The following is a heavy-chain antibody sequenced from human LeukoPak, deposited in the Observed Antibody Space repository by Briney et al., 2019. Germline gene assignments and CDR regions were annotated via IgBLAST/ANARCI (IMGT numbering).Heavy chain of an antibody. Sequence: PGGSLRLSCAASGFTFSSYAMSWVRQAPGKGLEWVSAISGSGGSTYYADSVKGRFTISRDNSKNTLYLQMNSLRAEDTAVYYCAKDLSITTVTTHPDPEPFDIWGQGTTVTVSS. CDR1: GFTFSSYA. V-gene: IGHV3-23*01. D-gene: IGHD4-17*01. CDR3: AKDLSITTVTTHPDPEPFDI. CDR2: ISGSGGST. J-gene: IGHJ3*02.